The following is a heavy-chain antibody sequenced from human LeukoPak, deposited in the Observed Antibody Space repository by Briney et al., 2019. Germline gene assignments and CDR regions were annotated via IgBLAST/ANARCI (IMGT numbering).Heavy chain of an antibody. CDR1: GFRFGSHA. D-gene: IGHD6-13*01. V-gene: IGHV3-33*01. J-gene: IGHJ6*02. CDR2: IWYDGSNK. CDR3: ARDGQQLAPYAMDV. Sequence: PGGPLRLSCAASGFRFGSHAVHWVRQAPGKGLEWLAQIWYDGSNKYYVDSVKGRFTTSRDNSKNTAYLQMNSLRAEDTAVYFCARDGQQLAPYAMDVWGQGTTVTVSS.